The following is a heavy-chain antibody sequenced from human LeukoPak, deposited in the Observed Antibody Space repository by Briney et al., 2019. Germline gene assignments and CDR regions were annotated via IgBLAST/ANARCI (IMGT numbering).Heavy chain of an antibody. CDR1: GYTFTSYD. Sequence: GASVKVSCKASGYTFTSYDINWVRQATGQGLEWMGWMNPNSGNTNYAQKLQGRVTMTTDTSTSTAYMELRSLRSDDTAVYYCARDERYGYRTPSGSGYWGQGTLVTVSS. CDR3: ARDERYGYRTPSGSGY. V-gene: IGHV1-18*01. J-gene: IGHJ4*02. CDR2: MNPNSGNT. D-gene: IGHD5-18*01.